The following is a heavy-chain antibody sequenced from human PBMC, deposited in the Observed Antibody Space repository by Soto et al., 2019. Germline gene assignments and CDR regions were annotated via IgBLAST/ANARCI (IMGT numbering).Heavy chain of an antibody. Sequence: ASVKVSCKASGYTFTGYYMHWVRQAPGQGLEWMGWINPNSGGTNYAQKFQGRVTMTRDTSINTAYMELSGLRSDDTAVYYCAKGGEVHYYSGMGVWGQGTTVTVSS. V-gene: IGHV1-2*02. J-gene: IGHJ6*02. D-gene: IGHD3-10*01. CDR2: INPNSGGT. CDR3: AKGGEVHYYSGMGV. CDR1: GYTFTGYY.